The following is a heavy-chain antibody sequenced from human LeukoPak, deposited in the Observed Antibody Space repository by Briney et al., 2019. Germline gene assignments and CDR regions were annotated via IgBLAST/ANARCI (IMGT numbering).Heavy chain of an antibody. Sequence: ASVKVSCKASGYTFTGYYMHWVRQAPGQGLEWMGWINPNSGGTNYAQKFQGRVTMTRDTSISTAYMELSRLRSDDTAVYYCARVLLLWFGELSQADYWGQGTLVTVSS. CDR2: INPNSGGT. V-gene: IGHV1-2*02. CDR1: GYTFTGYY. D-gene: IGHD3-10*01. J-gene: IGHJ4*02. CDR3: ARVLLLWFGELSQADY.